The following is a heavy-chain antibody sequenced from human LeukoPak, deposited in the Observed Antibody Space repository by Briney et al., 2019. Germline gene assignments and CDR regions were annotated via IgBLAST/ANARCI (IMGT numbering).Heavy chain of an antibody. CDR2: IRYEGSNK. V-gene: IGHV3-30*02. D-gene: IGHD2-15*01. CDR3: AKDAPYCSGGSCYSVFDY. Sequence: GGSLRLSCAASGFTFSSYGMHWVRQAPGKGLEWVAFIRYEGSNKYYADSVKGRFTISRDNSKNTLYLQMNSLRAEDTAVYYCAKDAPYCSGGSCYSVFDYWGQGTLVTVSS. J-gene: IGHJ4*02. CDR1: GFTFSSYG.